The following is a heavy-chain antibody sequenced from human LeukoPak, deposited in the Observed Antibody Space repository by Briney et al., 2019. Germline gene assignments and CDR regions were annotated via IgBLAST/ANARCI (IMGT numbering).Heavy chain of an antibody. CDR3: ARDVRGRGDYYFGY. Sequence: GASVKVSCKASGYIFTSYGVSWVRQAPGQGLEWMGWISAYNGNTNYAQKFQDRVTMTTDTSTSTAYMELRTLRSDDTAVYYCARDVRGRGDYYFGYWGQGTLVTVSS. CDR2: ISAYNGNT. V-gene: IGHV1-18*01. J-gene: IGHJ4*02. D-gene: IGHD3-10*02. CDR1: GYIFTSYG.